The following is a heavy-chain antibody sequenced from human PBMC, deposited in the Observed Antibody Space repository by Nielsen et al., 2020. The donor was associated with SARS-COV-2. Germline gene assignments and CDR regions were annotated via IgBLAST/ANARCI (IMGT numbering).Heavy chain of an antibody. D-gene: IGHD3-10*01. CDR3: ARDDSYYYGSKTEYYYGMDV. Sequence: GGSLRLSCAASGFTFSDYYMSWIRQAPGKGLEWVSYISSSSSYTNYADSVKGRFTISRDNAKNSLYLQMNSLRDEDTAVYYCARDDSYYYGSKTEYYYGMDVWGQGTTVTVSS. CDR1: GFTFSDYY. J-gene: IGHJ6*02. CDR2: ISSSSSYT. V-gene: IGHV3-11*06.